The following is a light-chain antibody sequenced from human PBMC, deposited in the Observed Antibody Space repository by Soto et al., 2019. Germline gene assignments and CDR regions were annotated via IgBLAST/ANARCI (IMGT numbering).Light chain of an antibody. J-gene: IGKJ4*01. CDR1: QSIGSY. V-gene: IGKV1-39*01. CDR2: DAS. CDR3: QQSYSTPRLT. Sequence: DIQMTQSPSSLSASAGDRVTITCRASQSIGSYLNWYQQKPGKAPKLLIYDASNLQSGVPSRFSGSAYGTDFTLNIRSLQLADLGTYYCQQSYSTPRLTFGGGTKVEIK.